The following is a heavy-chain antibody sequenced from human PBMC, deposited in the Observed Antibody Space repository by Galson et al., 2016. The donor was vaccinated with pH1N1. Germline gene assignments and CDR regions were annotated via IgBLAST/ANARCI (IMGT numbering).Heavy chain of an antibody. D-gene: IGHD3-3*01. V-gene: IGHV2-5*01. Sequence: PALVKPTQTLTLTCTFSGFSLSTSGVGVGWIRQPPGKALEWLALIYWNDDKRYSTSLKRRLTIPKDTPKNQEVLTMTNMDPVDTATYYCAHRGTIFEEYYFDYWGQGTLVTVSS. CDR3: AHRGTIFEEYYFDY. CDR1: GFSLSTSGVG. CDR2: IYWNDDK. J-gene: IGHJ4*02.